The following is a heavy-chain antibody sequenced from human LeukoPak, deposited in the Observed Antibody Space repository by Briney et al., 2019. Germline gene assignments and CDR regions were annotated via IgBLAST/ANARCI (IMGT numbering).Heavy chain of an antibody. Sequence: SQTLSLTCTVSGASINSSPYYWTWIRQPAGKGLEWIGHIFTTGPGSYNPSLRSRVTISRDTSKNQFSLKLSSVTAADTAVYYCARSGGPSGSYSHFDYWSQGTLVTVSS. D-gene: IGHD3-10*01. CDR2: IFTTGPG. J-gene: IGHJ4*02. CDR1: GASINSSPYY. V-gene: IGHV4-61*09. CDR3: ARSGGPSGSYSHFDY.